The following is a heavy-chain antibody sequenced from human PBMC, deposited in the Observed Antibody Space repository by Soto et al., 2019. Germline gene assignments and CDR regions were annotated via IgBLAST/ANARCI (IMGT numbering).Heavy chain of an antibody. J-gene: IGHJ3*02. V-gene: IGHV1-2*04. D-gene: IGHD6-6*01. CDR3: ARVRESSSSLDDAFDI. CDR2: INPNSGGT. CDR1: GYTFTGYY. Sequence: ASVKVSCKASGYTFTGYYMHWVRQAPGQGLEWMGWINPNSGGTNYAQKFQGWVTMTRDTSISTAYMELSRLRSDDTAVYYCARVRESSSSLDDAFDIWGQGTMGTVS.